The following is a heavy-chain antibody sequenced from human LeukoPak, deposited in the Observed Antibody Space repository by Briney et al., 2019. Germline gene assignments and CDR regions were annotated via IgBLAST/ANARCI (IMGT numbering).Heavy chain of an antibody. V-gene: IGHV1-24*01. CDR1: GYTLTELS. J-gene: IGHJ5*02. D-gene: IGHD5-18*01. CDR2: FDPEDGET. CDR3: ARDRVDTAMGNWFDP. Sequence: GASVKVSCKVSGYTLTELSMHWVRQAPGKGLEWMGGFDPEDGETIYAQKFQGRVTITTDESTSTAYMELSSLRSEDTAVYYCARDRVDTAMGNWFDPWGQGTLVTVSS.